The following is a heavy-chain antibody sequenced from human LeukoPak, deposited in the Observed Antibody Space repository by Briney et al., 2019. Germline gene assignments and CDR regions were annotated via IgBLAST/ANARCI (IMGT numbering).Heavy chain of an antibody. CDR3: ARGLDTYYFDSSGYYHGDY. Sequence: ASLKVSCKASGYTFIGYYIHWVRQAPGQGLEWMGRINPNSGGTNYAQRFQGRVTMTRDTSIGTAYMELSRLRSDDTAVYYCARGLDTYYFDSSGYYHGDYWGQGTLVTVSS. J-gene: IGHJ4*02. CDR2: INPNSGGT. D-gene: IGHD3-22*01. V-gene: IGHV1-2*06. CDR1: GYTFIGYY.